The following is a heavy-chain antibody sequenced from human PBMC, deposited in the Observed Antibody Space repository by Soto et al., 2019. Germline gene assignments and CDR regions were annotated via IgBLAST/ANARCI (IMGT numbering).Heavy chain of an antibody. D-gene: IGHD3-16*02. CDR2: IYSSGRT. CDR3: ARDVSPVVFDI. J-gene: IGHJ3*02. V-gene: IGHV4-4*07. Sequence: PWETLSLTCIVSGVSITNYYWSWIRQPAGKVLEWIGRIYSSGRTNYNPSLKSRVTISADTSKSQFSLKLSSLTAADTAVYYCARDVSPVVFDIWGQGTMVTVS. CDR1: GVSITNYY.